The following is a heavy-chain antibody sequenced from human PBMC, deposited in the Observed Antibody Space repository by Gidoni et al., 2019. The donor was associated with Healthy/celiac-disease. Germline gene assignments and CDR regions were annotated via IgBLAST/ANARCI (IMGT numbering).Heavy chain of an antibody. D-gene: IGHD3-22*01. J-gene: IGHJ6*02. Sequence: QVQLQESGPGLVKPSETLSLTCTVSGGYISSYYWRWIRQPPGKGLEWIGYIYYSGSTNYNPSLKSRVTISVDTSKNQFSLKLSSVTAADTAVYYCARIPYYYDSSGYYYGWGVDYYYYGMDVWGQGTTVTVSS. CDR3: ARIPYYYDSSGYYYGWGVDYYYYGMDV. V-gene: IGHV4-59*01. CDR1: GGYISSYY. CDR2: IYYSGST.